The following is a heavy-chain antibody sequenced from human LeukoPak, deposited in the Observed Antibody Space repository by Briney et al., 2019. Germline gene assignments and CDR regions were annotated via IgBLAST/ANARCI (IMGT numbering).Heavy chain of an antibody. CDR2: MNPNSGNT. CDR1: GYTFTSYD. J-gene: IGHJ6*03. V-gene: IGHV1-8*03. D-gene: IGHD3-10*01. CDR3: ARGIDGSGSHYPRYYYYYMDV. Sequence: ASVKVSCKASGYTFTSYDINWVRQATGQGLEWMGWMNPNSGNTGYAQKFQGRVTITRNTSISTAYMELSSLRSEDTAVYYCARGIDGSGSHYPRYYYYYMDVWGKGTTVTVSS.